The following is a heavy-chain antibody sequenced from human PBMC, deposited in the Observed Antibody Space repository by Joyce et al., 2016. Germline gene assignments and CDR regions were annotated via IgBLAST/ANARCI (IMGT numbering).Heavy chain of an antibody. Sequence: QVQLVESGGGVVQPGRSLRLSCAASGFTFSNSGVHWVRQAPGKGLGWVAVISYDGSNKYYVDSVKGRFTISRDNSKNTLYLQMNSLRPEDTAVYYCARALGWDSNSCHDYWGQGTLVTVSS. CDR3: ARALGWDSNSCHDY. CDR2: ISYDGSNK. V-gene: IGHV3-30*03. J-gene: IGHJ4*02. CDR1: GFTFSNSG. D-gene: IGHD6-13*01.